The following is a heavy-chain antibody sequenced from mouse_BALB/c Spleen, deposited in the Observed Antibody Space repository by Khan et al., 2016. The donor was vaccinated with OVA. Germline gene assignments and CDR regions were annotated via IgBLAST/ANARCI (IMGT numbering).Heavy chain of an antibody. CDR2: IDPFSGGT. CDR3: SRHAYFASFTY. Sequence: EVQLQQSGPELMKPGASVKISCKASGYSFTTYYIHWIMQSHGKSLEWIGYIDPFSGGTTYNKKFKGKATLTVDKSSSTAYIHLSNLTYEDSSVYCCSRHAYFASFTYGGQGTLVTVSA. CDR1: GYSFTTYY. V-gene: IGHV1S135*01. D-gene: IGHD2-3*01. J-gene: IGHJ3*01.